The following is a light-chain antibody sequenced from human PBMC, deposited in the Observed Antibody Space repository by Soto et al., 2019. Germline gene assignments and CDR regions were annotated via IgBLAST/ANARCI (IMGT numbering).Light chain of an antibody. J-gene: IGLJ1*01. V-gene: IGLV2-14*01. Sequence: QSALTQPASVSGSPGQSITISCTGTSNDVGAYNYVAWYQQHPGKAPKLMIYDVSNRPSGVSNRFSGSKSGNTASLTISGLQAEDEADYYCSSYTSSSTLYVFGTGTKVTVL. CDR3: SSYTSSSTLYV. CDR1: SNDVGAYNY. CDR2: DVS.